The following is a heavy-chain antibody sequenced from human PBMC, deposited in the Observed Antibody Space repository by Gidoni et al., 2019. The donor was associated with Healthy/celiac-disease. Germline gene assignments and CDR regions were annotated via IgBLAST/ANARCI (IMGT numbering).Heavy chain of an antibody. CDR2: INSDGSST. J-gene: IGHJ5*02. CDR1: GFTFSSYW. D-gene: IGHD3-10*01. V-gene: IGHV3-74*01. Sequence: EVQLVESGGGLVQPGGSLRPPCAASGFTFSSYWMHWVRQAPGKGLVWVSRINSDGSSTSYADSVKGRFTISRDNAKNTLYLQMNSLRAEDTAVYYCARDRGRALGNWFDPWGQGTLVTVSS. CDR3: ARDRGRALGNWFDP.